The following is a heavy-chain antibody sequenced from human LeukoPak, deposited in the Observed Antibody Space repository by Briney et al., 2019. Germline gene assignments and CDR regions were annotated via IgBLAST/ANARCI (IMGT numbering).Heavy chain of an antibody. CDR2: INPNSGGT. Sequence: ASVKVSCKASGYTFTGYYIHWVRQAPGQGLEWMGWINPNSGGTKYAQKFQGRVAMTRDTSISTAYMELSRLRSDDKAVYYCAREVSCSGGSCYSLFGYWGQGTLVTVSS. J-gene: IGHJ4*02. D-gene: IGHD2-15*01. CDR1: GYTFTGYY. V-gene: IGHV1-2*02. CDR3: AREVSCSGGSCYSLFGY.